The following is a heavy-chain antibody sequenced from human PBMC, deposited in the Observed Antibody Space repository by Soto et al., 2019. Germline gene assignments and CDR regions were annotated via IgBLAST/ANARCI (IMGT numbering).Heavy chain of an antibody. CDR2: IYYSGST. D-gene: IGHD6-6*01. Sequence: QVQLQESCTGLVKPSETLSLTCTVSGDSISSYYWSWIRQPPGKGLEWIGYIYYSGSTNYNPSLKSRVTISVDTSKNQFSLKLSSVTAADTAVYYCAGLYSSSSGFDYWGQGTLVTVSS. V-gene: IGHV4-59*01. CDR3: AGLYSSSSGFDY. J-gene: IGHJ4*02. CDR1: GDSISSYY.